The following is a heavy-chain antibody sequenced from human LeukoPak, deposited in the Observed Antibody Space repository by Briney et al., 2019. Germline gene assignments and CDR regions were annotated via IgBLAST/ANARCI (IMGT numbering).Heavy chain of an antibody. Sequence: GESLKISCKGSGYNFTSYWIGWVRQMPGKGLEWMGIIYPGDSDTKYSPSFQGQVTISADKSISTAYLHWNRLKASDTAVYYCARLWGQRLGPIVVVPENFDYWGQGTLVTVSS. V-gene: IGHV5-51*01. CDR3: ARLWGQRLGPIVVVPENFDY. J-gene: IGHJ4*02. D-gene: IGHD2-2*01. CDR1: GYNFTSYW. CDR2: IYPGDSDT.